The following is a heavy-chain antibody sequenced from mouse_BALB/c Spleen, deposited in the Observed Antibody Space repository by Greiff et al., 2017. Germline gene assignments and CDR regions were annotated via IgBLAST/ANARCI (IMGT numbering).Heavy chain of an antibody. CDR2: ISNGGGST. CDR1: GFTFSSYT. J-gene: IGHJ3*01. Sequence: EVKLVESGGGLVQPGGSLKLSCAASGFTFSSYTMSWVRQTPEKRLEWVAYISNGGGSTYYPDTVKGRFTISRDNAKNTLYLQMSSLKSEDTAMYYCARLSTMITTWFAYWGQGTLVTVSA. V-gene: IGHV5-12-2*01. D-gene: IGHD2-4*01. CDR3: ARLSTMITTWFAY.